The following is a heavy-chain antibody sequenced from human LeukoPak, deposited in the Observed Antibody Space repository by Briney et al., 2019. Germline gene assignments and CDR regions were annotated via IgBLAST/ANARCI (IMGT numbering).Heavy chain of an antibody. CDR2: INHGGNT. Sequence: SETLSLTCAVSGATFNDYHWSWIRQAPGKGLEWIGEINHGGNTNYNPTLGSGVTISVGTSKNQFYLRLKSVTAADTALYYCASPGSESYPYVWGSLEHWGQGTPVIVSS. D-gene: IGHD3-16*01. CDR3: ASPGSESYPYVWGSLEH. J-gene: IGHJ1*01. V-gene: IGHV4-34*01. CDR1: GATFNDYH.